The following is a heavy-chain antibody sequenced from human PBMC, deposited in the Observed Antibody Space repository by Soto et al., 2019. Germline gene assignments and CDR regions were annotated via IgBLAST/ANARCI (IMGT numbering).Heavy chain of an antibody. CDR3: ARNGGGTMIVVAAYWYFDL. CDR2: MNPNSGNT. D-gene: IGHD3-22*01. J-gene: IGHJ2*01. CDR1: GYTFTSYD. Sequence: ASVKVSCKASGYTFTSYDINWVRQATGQGLEWMGWMNPNSGNTGYAQKFQGRVTMTRNTSISTAYMELSSLRSEDTAVYYCARNGGGTMIVVAAYWYFDLWGRGTLVTVLL. V-gene: IGHV1-8*01.